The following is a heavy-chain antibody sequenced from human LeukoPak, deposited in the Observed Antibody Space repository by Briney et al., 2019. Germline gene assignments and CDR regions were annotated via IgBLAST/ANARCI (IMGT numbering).Heavy chain of an antibody. D-gene: IGHD5-18*01. V-gene: IGHV5-51*01. J-gene: IGHJ6*02. CDR3: ARHKGRYSYGHYYYYGMDV. CDR2: IYPGDSDT. Sequence: GESLKISCKGSGYRFTSYWIGWVRQMPGKGLEWMGIIYPGDSDTRYSPSFQGQVTISADKSISTAYLQWDSLKASDTAMYYCARHKGRYSYGHYYYYGMDVWGQGTTVTVSS. CDR1: GYRFTSYW.